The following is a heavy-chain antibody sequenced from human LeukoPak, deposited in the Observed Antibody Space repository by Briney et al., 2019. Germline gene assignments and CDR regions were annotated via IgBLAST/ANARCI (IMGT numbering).Heavy chain of an antibody. CDR3: ARDGTERDYFDY. Sequence: GGSLRLSCAASGFTFSSYAMHWVRQAPGKGLEWVAVIPYDGSNKYYADSVKGRFTISRDNSKNTLYLQMNSLRAEDTAVYYCARDGTERDYFDYWGQGTLVTVFS. J-gene: IGHJ4*02. D-gene: IGHD3/OR15-3a*01. V-gene: IGHV3-30-3*01. CDR2: IPYDGSNK. CDR1: GFTFSSYA.